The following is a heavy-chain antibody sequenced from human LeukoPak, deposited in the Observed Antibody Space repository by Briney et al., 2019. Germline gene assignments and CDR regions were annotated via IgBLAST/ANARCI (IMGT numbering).Heavy chain of an antibody. D-gene: IGHD3-16*01. V-gene: IGHV3-30*03. CDR3: ARDELGDY. Sequence: PGKSLRLSCAGSGFRFRDYAMHWVHQAPGKGLEWVTIISSDGARTFYHDSVKGRFTISRDNSQNTVYLQMDRLRFDDTAVYYCARDELGDYWGQGILVTVSS. CDR1: GFRFRDYA. J-gene: IGHJ4*02. CDR2: ISSDGART.